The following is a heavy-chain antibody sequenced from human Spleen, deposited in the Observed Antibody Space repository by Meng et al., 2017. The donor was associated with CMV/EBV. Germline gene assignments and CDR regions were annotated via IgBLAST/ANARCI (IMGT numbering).Heavy chain of an antibody. CDR1: GYTFTTYY. V-gene: IGHV1-46*01. CDR2: INPGGGST. J-gene: IGHJ4*02. Sequence: VSCKATGYTFTTYYMHWVRQAHGQGLEWMGIINPGGGSTTYAQRFKGRVTMTRDTSTTTVYMELSSLKSEDTAVYYCARDLGGSPDYWGQGTLVTVSS. CDR3: ARDLGGSPDY. D-gene: IGHD2-15*01.